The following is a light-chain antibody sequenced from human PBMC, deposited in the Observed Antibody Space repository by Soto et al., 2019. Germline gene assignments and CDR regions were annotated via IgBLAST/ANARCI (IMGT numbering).Light chain of an antibody. CDR3: QQRSNWPPIT. Sequence: EILLTQSPGTLSLSPRERATLSCQASQSVSSRYLAWYQQKPRQAPRLLIYGASSRATGIPDRFSGSGSATDFTLTISRLEPEDFAVYYCQQRSNWPPITFGQGTRLEIK. CDR1: QSVSSRY. V-gene: IGKV3D-20*02. CDR2: GAS. J-gene: IGKJ5*01.